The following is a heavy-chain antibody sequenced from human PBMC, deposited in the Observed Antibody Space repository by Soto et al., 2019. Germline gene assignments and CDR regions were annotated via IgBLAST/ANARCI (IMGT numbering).Heavy chain of an antibody. Sequence: QVQLVQSGAEVKKPGASVKVSCKASGYTFTSYDINWVRQATGQGLEWMGWMNPNSGNTGYAQKFQGRVTMTRNTSISTAYIELSSLISEDTAVYYCARRGGRFLEWLPYYYYYYMDVWGKGTTVTVSS. CDR1: GYTFTSYD. CDR3: ARRGGRFLEWLPYYYYYYMDV. V-gene: IGHV1-8*01. J-gene: IGHJ6*03. CDR2: MNPNSGNT. D-gene: IGHD3-3*01.